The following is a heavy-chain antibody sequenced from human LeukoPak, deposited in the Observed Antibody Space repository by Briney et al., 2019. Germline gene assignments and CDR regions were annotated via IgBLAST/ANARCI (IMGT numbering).Heavy chain of an antibody. CDR1: GGSISSYY. D-gene: IGHD3-22*01. Sequence: PSETLSLTCTVSGGSISSYYWSWIRQPPGKGLEWIGYIYYTGSTNYNPSLKSRVTISVDTSKNHSSLKLSSVTAADTAVYYCARMYDSSGYYYPFDYWGQGTLVTVSS. J-gene: IGHJ4*02. CDR2: IYYTGST. V-gene: IGHV4-59*08. CDR3: ARMYDSSGYYYPFDY.